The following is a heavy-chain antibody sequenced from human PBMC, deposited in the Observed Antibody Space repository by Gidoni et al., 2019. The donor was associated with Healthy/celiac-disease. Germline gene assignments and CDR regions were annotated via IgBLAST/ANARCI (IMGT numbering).Heavy chain of an antibody. J-gene: IGHJ3*02. D-gene: IGHD3-3*01. CDR3: ARGSAVKAFDI. V-gene: IGHV1-69*04. Sequence: QVQLVQSGAEGKKPGSSVKVSCKASGGTFSSYAISWVRQAPGQGLEWMGRIIPILGIANYGQKFQGRVTITADKSTSTAYMELSSLRSEDTAVYYCARGSAVKAFDIWGQGTMVTVSS. CDR1: GGTFSSYA. CDR2: IIPILGIA.